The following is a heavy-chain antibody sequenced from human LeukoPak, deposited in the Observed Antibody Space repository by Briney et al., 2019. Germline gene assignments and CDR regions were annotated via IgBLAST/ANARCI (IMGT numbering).Heavy chain of an antibody. Sequence: GGSLRHSCAASGFTFSSYSMNWVRQAPGKGLEWVSSISSSSSYIYYADSVKGRFTISRDNAKNSLYLQMNSLRAEDTAVYYCARSIAAAGSLYYYYYYMDVWGKGTTVTISS. J-gene: IGHJ6*03. CDR1: GFTFSSYS. V-gene: IGHV3-21*01. D-gene: IGHD6-13*01. CDR2: ISSSSSYI. CDR3: ARSIAAAGSLYYYYYYMDV.